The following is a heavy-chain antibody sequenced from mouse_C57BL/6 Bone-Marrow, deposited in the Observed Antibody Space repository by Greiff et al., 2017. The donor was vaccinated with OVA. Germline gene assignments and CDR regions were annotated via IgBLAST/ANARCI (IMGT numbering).Heavy chain of an antibody. V-gene: IGHV5-6*01. Sequence: EVMLVESGGDLVKPGGSLKLSCAASGFTFSSYGMSWVRQTPDKRLEWVATISSGGSYTYYPDSVKGRFTISRDNAKNTLYLQMSSLKSEDTAMYYDARAPYYYGSGGYCDYWGRGTGLTVTS. CDR1: GFTFSSYG. CDR3: ARAPYYYGSGGYCDY. CDR2: ISSGGSYT. D-gene: IGHD1-1*01. J-gene: IGHJ2*03.